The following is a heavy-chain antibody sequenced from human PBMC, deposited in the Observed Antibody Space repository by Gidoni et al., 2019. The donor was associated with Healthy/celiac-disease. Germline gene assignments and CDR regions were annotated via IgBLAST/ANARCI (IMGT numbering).Heavy chain of an antibody. V-gene: IGHV4-34*01. CDR1: GGSFSGSY. D-gene: IGHD5-18*01. J-gene: IGHJ6*02. CDR3: ARGRRGYSYGFGGYGMDV. Sequence: QVQLQQWGAGLLKPSETLSLTCAVAGGSFSGSYWSWIRQPPGKGLEWIGESNHSGSTNYNPSRKSRVTISVDTSKNQFSLKLSSVTAADTAVYYWARGRRGYSYGFGGYGMDVWGQGTTVTVSS. CDR2: SNHSGST.